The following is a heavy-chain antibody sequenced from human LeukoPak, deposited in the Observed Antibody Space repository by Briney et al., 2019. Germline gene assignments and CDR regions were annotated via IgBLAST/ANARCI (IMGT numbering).Heavy chain of an antibody. CDR2: INPNSGGT. Sequence: ASVKVSCKASGYTFTGYYMHWVRQAPGQGLEWMGWINPNSGGTNYAQKFQGRVTMTRDTSISTAYMELSRLRSDDTAVYYCARDDGYCSGGGCPAFDYWGQGTLVTVSS. CDR3: ARDDGYCSGGGCPAFDY. V-gene: IGHV1-2*02. J-gene: IGHJ4*02. D-gene: IGHD2-15*01. CDR1: GYTFTGYY.